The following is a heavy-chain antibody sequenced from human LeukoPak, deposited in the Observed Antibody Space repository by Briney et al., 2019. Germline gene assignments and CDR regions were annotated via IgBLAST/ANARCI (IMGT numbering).Heavy chain of an antibody. CDR3: ARDAGTSSRYSRFDY. CDR2: IWANRNDE. CDR1: GFTFSYYG. J-gene: IGHJ4*02. D-gene: IGHD3-22*01. Sequence: GGSLRLSCAASGFTFSYYGMHWVRQAPGKGLEWVAVIWANRNDEYYADSVKGRFAISRDNSKNTVYLQMNSLRVEDTAVYYCARDAGTSSRYSRFDYWGQGALVAVSS. V-gene: IGHV3-33*01.